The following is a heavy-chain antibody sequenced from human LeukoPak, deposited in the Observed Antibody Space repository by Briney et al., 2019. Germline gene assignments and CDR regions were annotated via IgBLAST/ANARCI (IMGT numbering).Heavy chain of an antibody. Sequence: GGSLRLSCAASGFTFRHFAMNWVRQAPGKGLEWVSSISSISSYIYYADSVKGRFTISRDNAKNSLYLQMNSLRAEDTAVYYCVAAFDYWGQGTLVTVSS. J-gene: IGHJ4*02. CDR2: ISSISSYI. V-gene: IGHV3-21*01. CDR3: VAAFDY. CDR1: GFTFRHFA. D-gene: IGHD6-13*01.